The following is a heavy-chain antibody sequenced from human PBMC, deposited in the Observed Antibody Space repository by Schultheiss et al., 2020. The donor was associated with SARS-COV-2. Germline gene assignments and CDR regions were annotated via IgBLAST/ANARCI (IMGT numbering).Heavy chain of an antibody. J-gene: IGHJ5*02. CDR1: GGSISSSSYY. CDR3: ARETSTADCSSTSCYSSWFDP. Sequence: SETLSLTCTVSGGSISSSSYYWGWIRQPPGKGLEWIGYIYYGGSTNYNPSLKSRVTISVDTSKNQFSLKLSSVTAADTAVYYCARETSTADCSSTSCYSSWFDPWGQGTLVTVSS. V-gene: IGHV4-61*05. D-gene: IGHD2-2*02. CDR2: IYYGGST.